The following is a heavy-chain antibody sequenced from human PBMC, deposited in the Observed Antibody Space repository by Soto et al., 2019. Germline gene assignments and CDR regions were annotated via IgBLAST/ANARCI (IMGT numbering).Heavy chain of an antibody. CDR2: ISKSDYT. D-gene: IGHD2-2*01. V-gene: IGHV3-21*01. Sequence: GGSLRLSCTVSGFAFNNYGINWVRQAPGKGLEWVSSISKSDYTYYSDSVKGRFAISRDNAKSSVSLQMNTLRVEDTAVYYCAREDSIIIPAVSDFWGRGTLVTVSS. J-gene: IGHJ4*02. CDR1: GFAFNNYG. CDR3: AREDSIIIPAVSDF.